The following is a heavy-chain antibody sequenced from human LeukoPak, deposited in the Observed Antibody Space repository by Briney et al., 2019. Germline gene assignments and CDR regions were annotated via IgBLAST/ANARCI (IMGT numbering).Heavy chain of an antibody. V-gene: IGHV4-39*07. J-gene: IGHJ4*02. CDR1: GDSIISSFYY. D-gene: IGHD6-13*01. CDR2: IYYSGST. Sequence: SETLSLTCTVSGDSIISSFYYWGWIRQSPGKGLEWLGSIYYSGSTYNNPSLKSRVTISVDTSKNQFSLKLSSVTAADTAVYYCARARQQPLYYFDYWGQGTLVTVSS. CDR3: ARARQQPLYYFDY.